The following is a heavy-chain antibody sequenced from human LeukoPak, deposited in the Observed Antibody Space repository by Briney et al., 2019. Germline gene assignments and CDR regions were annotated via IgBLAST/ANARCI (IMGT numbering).Heavy chain of an antibody. D-gene: IGHD2-21*01. CDR3: ARHVVGWFDP. CDR1: GGSFSGYY. CDR2: INHSGST. J-gene: IGHJ5*02. Sequence: SETLSLTCAVYGGSFSGYYWSWIRQPPGKGLEWIGEINHSGSTNYNPSLKSRVTISVDTSKNQFSLKLSSVTAADTAVYYCARHVVGWFDPWGQGTLVTVSS. V-gene: IGHV4-34*01.